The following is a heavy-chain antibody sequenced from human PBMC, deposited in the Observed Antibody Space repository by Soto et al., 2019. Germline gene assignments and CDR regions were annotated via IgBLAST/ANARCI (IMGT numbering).Heavy chain of an antibody. D-gene: IGHD3-22*01. J-gene: IGHJ4*02. CDR1: GITFSSYG. CDR3: ARDYDSSGYPRYYFDY. CDR2: ISSSSSYI. V-gene: IGHV3-21*01. Sequence: LRLSCAASGITFSSYGMHWVRQAPGQGLEWVSSISSSSSYIYYADSVKGRFTISRDNAKNSLYLQMNSLRAEDTAVYYCARDYDSSGYPRYYFDYWGQGTLVTVSS.